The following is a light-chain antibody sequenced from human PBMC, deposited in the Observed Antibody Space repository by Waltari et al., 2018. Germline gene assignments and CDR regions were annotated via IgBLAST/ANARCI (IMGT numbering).Light chain of an antibody. CDR3: SSYTSITTLV. CDR2: EVT. Sequence: QSVLTQPASVSGSPGQSITISCTGTSSHVGGYNYVSWYQQHPGKAPKLMIYEVTNRPSGVSNRFSGSKSGNTASLTISGLQPEDEADYYCSSYTSITTLVFGTGTKATVL. J-gene: IGLJ1*01. CDR1: SSHVGGYNY. V-gene: IGLV2-14*01.